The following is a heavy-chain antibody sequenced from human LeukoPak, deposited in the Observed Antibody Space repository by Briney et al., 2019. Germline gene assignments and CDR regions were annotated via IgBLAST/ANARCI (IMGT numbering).Heavy chain of an antibody. D-gene: IGHD5-18*01. J-gene: IGHJ4*02. Sequence: SETLSLTCAVYGGSFSGYYWSWIRQPPGKGLEWIGEINHSGSTNYNPSLKSRVTISVDTSKNQFSLKLSSVTAADTAVYYCARGRYSYGTWNNFDYWGQGTLVTVSS. CDR1: GGSFSGYY. CDR3: ARGRYSYGTWNNFDY. V-gene: IGHV4-34*01. CDR2: INHSGST.